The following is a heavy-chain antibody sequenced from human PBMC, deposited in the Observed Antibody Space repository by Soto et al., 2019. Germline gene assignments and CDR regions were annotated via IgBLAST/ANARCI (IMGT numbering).Heavy chain of an antibody. CDR1: GFTFTSSA. V-gene: IGHV1-58*01. Sequence: GASVKVSCKASGFTFTSSAVQGVRQARGQRLEWIGWIVVGSGNTNYAQKFQERVTITRDMSTSTAYMELSSLRSEDTAVYYCAAPSYYDSSGYYYDPFDYWGQGTLVTVSS. J-gene: IGHJ4*02. CDR2: IVVGSGNT. D-gene: IGHD3-22*01. CDR3: AAPSYYDSSGYYYDPFDY.